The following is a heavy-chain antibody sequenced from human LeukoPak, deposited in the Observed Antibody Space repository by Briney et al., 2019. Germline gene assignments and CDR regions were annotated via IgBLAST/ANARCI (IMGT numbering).Heavy chain of an antibody. Sequence: GGSLRLSCAASGFTFSSYGMHWVRQAPGKGLEWVAFIRYDGSNKYYADSVKGRFTISRDNSKNTLYLQMNSLRAEDTAVYYCAKGPSNYDFWSGYSEYYYYYYMDVWGKGTTVTVSS. D-gene: IGHD3-3*01. CDR2: IRYDGSNK. CDR3: AKGPSNYDFWSGYSEYYYYYYMDV. V-gene: IGHV3-30*02. CDR1: GFTFSSYG. J-gene: IGHJ6*03.